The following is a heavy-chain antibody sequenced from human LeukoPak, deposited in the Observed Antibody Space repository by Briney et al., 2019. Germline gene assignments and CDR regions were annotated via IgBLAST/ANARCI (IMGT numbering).Heavy chain of an antibody. V-gene: IGHV1-18*01. J-gene: IGHJ5*02. CDR1: GYTFTSYG. D-gene: IGHD5-24*01. Sequence: ASVKVSCKASGYTFTSYGISWVRQAPGQGLEWMGWISAYNGNTNYAQKLQGRVTMTTDTSTSTAYMELRSLRSDDTAVYYCARDIQEMATILGPWFDPWGQGTLVTVSS. CDR3: ARDIQEMATILGPWFDP. CDR2: ISAYNGNT.